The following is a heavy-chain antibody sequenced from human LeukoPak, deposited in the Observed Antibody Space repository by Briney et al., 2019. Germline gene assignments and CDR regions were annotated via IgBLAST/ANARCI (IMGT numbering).Heavy chain of an antibody. CDR2: ISSRRVYI. CDR1: GFSISEYS. CDR3: ARGVVEQPPYYMDV. J-gene: IGHJ6*03. D-gene: IGHD2-21*01. Sequence: VGSLRLSCATSGFSISEYSVNWVRQAPEKGLEWVSAISSRRVYIFYADSVKVRFTISRDDTKNSVTLQMNSLRAEDTAVYYCARGVVEQPPYYMDVWGEGTTVIVSS. V-gene: IGHV3-21*01.